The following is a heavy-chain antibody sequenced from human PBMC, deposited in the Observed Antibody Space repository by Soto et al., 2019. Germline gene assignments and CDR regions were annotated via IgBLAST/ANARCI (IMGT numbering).Heavy chain of an antibody. V-gene: IGHV1-18*04. D-gene: IGHD2-2*01. Sequence: ASVRVSCKASGYTFTSYGISWVRQAPGQGLEWMGWISAYNGNTNYAQKLQGRVTMTTDTPTSTAYMELRSLRSDDTAVYYCARAREHCSSTSCYPFDPWGQGTLVTVSS. CDR2: ISAYNGNT. J-gene: IGHJ5*02. CDR3: ARAREHCSSTSCYPFDP. CDR1: GYTFTSYG.